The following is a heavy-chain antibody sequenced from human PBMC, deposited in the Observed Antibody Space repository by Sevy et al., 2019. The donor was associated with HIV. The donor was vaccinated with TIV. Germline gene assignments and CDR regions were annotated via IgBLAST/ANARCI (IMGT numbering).Heavy chain of an antibody. CDR2: ISPSGFIK. CDR3: ARDNRRGDRWLQLTYDY. J-gene: IGHJ4*02. CDR1: GFTFSDYY. V-gene: IGHV3-11*01. Sequence: GGSLRLSCVASGFTFSDYYMSWIRQAPGKGVEWVSYISPSGFIKHYGDSVKGRFIISRDNAKNSLFLQMNSLGPDDTAVYFCARDNRRGDRWLQLTYDYWGQGTLVTVSS. D-gene: IGHD5-18*01.